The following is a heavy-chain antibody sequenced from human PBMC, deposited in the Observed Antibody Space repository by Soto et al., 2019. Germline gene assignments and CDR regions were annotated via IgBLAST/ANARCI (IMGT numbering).Heavy chain of an antibody. CDR3: AKVMVKNWFDP. V-gene: IGHV3-23*01. J-gene: IGHJ5*02. D-gene: IGHD5-18*01. CDR2: ISGSGGST. CDR1: GFTFSSYA. Sequence: LSLSCAASGFTFSSYAMSWVRQAPGKRLEWVSGISGSGGSTYYADSVKGRFTISRDNSKNTLYLQMNSLRADDTAVYYCAKVMVKNWFDPWGQGTLVTVSS.